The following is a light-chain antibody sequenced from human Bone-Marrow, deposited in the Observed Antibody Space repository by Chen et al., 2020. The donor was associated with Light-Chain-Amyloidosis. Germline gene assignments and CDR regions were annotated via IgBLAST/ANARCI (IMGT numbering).Light chain of an antibody. J-gene: IGLJ2*01. CDR3: SSFTSSRTVV. CDR2: DVS. CDR1: SSDLGGYNF. V-gene: IGLV2-14*03. Sequence: QSALTRPASVSESPGQSITISCTGTSSDLGGYNFVSWYQQHPGKAPKLMIFDVSSRPSGVSDRFSGSKSGNTASLTISGLQAEDEATYYCSSFTSSRTVVFGTGTRLTVL.